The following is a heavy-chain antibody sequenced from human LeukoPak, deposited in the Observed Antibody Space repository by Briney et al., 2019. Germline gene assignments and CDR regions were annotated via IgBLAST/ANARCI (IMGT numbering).Heavy chain of an antibody. J-gene: IGHJ6*03. D-gene: IGHD6-13*01. CDR3: ARKMGIPSYYYYMDV. V-gene: IGHV4-39*07. CDR1: GGSISTSNYY. Sequence: SETLSLTCTVSGGSISTSNYYWGWIRQPPGKGLEWIGSIYYSGSTYYNPSLKSRVTISVDTSKNQFSLKLSSVTAADTAVYYCARKMGIPSYYYYMDVWGKGTTVTVSS. CDR2: IYYSGST.